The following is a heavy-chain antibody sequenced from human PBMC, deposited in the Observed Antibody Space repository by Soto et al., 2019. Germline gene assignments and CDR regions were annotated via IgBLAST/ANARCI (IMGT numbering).Heavy chain of an antibody. D-gene: IGHD5-18*01. V-gene: IGHV5-51*01. Sequence: PGESLKISCKASGYSFLNFWIGWVRQVPGKGPEWMGLIYPGDSDTRYSPSFQGQVTISADQSRTTAYLQWSSLKASGSAIYYCERHPYPPYSFTSGDFWGQGTRVTVSS. CDR3: ERHPYPPYSFTSGDF. J-gene: IGHJ4*02. CDR1: GYSFLNFW. CDR2: IYPGDSDT.